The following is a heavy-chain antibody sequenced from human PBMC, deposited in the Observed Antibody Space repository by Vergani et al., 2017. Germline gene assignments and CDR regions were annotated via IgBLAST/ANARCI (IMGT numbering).Heavy chain of an antibody. Sequence: EVQLVQSGAEVKKPGESLKISCQISGYSFTNYWIGWVRQMPGKGLEWMGIIHPADSDTRYSPSFQGQVTISVDKSISTAYLQRSSLRASDSAMYYCARLYGRDSSRSKYFVYWGQGTLVTVSS. CDR1: GYSFTNYW. CDR2: IHPADSDT. J-gene: IGHJ4*02. V-gene: IGHV5-51*01. D-gene: IGHD3-22*01. CDR3: ARLYGRDSSRSKYFVY.